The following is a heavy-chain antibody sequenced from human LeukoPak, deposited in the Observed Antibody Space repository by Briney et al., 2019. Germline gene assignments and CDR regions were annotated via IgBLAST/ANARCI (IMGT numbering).Heavy chain of an antibody. V-gene: IGHV1-18*01. CDR1: GYTFTSYG. Sequence: GASVKVSCKASGYTFTSYGISWVRQAPGQGLEGMGWISAYNGNTNYAQKLQGRVTMTTDTSTSTAYMELRSLRSDDTAVYYCARERVYSSSWYTGNWFDPWGQGTLVTVSS. D-gene: IGHD6-13*01. CDR3: ARERVYSSSWYTGNWFDP. J-gene: IGHJ5*02. CDR2: ISAYNGNT.